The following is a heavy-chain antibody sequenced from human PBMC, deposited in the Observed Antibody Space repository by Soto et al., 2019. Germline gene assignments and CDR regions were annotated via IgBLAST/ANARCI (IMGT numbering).Heavy chain of an antibody. J-gene: IGHJ4*02. CDR1: GYTFTSYD. D-gene: IGHD2-2*01. V-gene: IGHV1-8*01. CDR2: MNPNNGNT. Sequence: QVQLVQSGAEVKKPGASVKVSCKASGYTFTSYDINWVRQATGQGLEWMGWMNPNNGNTGYAQKFQGRVTMTRNTSIDTGYMELSSLRSEDTAVYYCAVVPMGADTYYLDYWGQGTLVTGSS. CDR3: AVVPMGADTYYLDY.